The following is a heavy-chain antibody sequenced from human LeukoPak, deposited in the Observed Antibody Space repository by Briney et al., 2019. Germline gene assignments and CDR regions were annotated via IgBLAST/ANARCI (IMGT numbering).Heavy chain of an antibody. CDR3: ARVASMGWLLYYFDY. CDR2: TNPNTGGT. CDR1: GYTFTSYG. D-gene: IGHD2-15*01. Sequence: ASVKVSCKASGYTFTSYGISWVRQAPGQGLEWMGWTNPNTGGTFYAQKFQGRVTVTRDTSTSTAYMELSRLISDDTAVYYCARVASMGWLLYYFDYWGQGTLVTVSS. V-gene: IGHV1-2*02. J-gene: IGHJ4*02.